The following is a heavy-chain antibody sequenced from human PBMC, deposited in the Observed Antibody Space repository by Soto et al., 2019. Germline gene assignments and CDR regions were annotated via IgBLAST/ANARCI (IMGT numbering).Heavy chain of an antibody. CDR2: MNPNSGNT. CDR3: AGDLRGANPSYCGGDCYHYGMDV. CDR1: GYTFTSYD. Sequence: ASVKVSCKASGYTFTSYDINWVRQATGQGLEWMGWMNPNSGNTGYAQKFQGRVTMTRNTSINTAYMELSSLRSEDTAVYYCAGDLRGANPSYCGGDCYHYGMDVWGQGTTVTVSS. V-gene: IGHV1-8*01. J-gene: IGHJ6*02. D-gene: IGHD2-21*01.